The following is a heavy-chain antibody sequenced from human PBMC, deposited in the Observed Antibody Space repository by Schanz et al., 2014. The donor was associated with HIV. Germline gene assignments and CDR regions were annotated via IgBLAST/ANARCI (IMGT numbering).Heavy chain of an antibody. CDR3: ARGARDCTNGVCGGYYFDY. CDR2: ISGYIGNT. CDR1: GYTFTNYG. Sequence: QVQLVQSGAEVKKPGASVTVSCKASGYTFTNYGINWVRQAPGQGLEWMGWISGYIGNTNYAQNLQGRVTMTTDTLTSTVYMELRSLRSDDTAVYYCARGARDCTNGVCGGYYFDYWGQGTLVTVSS. V-gene: IGHV1-18*01. D-gene: IGHD2-8*01. J-gene: IGHJ4*02.